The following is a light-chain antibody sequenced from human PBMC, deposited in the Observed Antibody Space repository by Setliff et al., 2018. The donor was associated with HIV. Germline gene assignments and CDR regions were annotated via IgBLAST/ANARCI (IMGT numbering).Light chain of an antibody. Sequence: AIRMTQSPSSFSASTGDRVTLTCRASQGISSYLAWYQQKPGKAPKLLISATSTLQSGVPSRFSGSGSGTDFTLTISYLQSEDFATYYCQLYYSYPFTFGPGTKVDIK. CDR3: QLYYSYPFT. V-gene: IGKV1-8*01. CDR2: ATS. CDR1: QGISSY. J-gene: IGKJ3*01.